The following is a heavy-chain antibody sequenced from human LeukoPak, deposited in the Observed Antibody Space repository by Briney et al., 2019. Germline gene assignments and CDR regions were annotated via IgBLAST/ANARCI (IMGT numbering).Heavy chain of an antibody. CDR3: ATQQLVRFVLRFQH. V-gene: IGHV1-2*02. J-gene: IGHJ1*01. Sequence: ASVKVSCKASGYTFTGYYMHWVRQAPGQGLEWMGWINPNSGGTNYAQKFQGRVTMTRDTSISTAYMELSSLRSEDTAVYYCATQQLVRFVLRFQHWGQGTLVTVSS. D-gene: IGHD6-13*01. CDR1: GYTFTGYY. CDR2: INPNSGGT.